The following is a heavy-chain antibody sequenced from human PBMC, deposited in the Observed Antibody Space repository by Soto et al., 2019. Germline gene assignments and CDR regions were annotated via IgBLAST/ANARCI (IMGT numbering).Heavy chain of an antibody. J-gene: IGHJ4*02. V-gene: IGHV1-24*01. D-gene: IGHD3-22*01. Sequence: GASLKVSCKVSGYTLAELSMHWVRQAPGKGLEWMGGFDPEDGETIYAQKFQGRVTMTEDTSTDTAYMELSSLRSEDTAVYYCATDDYYDSGGPNFDYWGQGTLVTVSS. CDR3: ATDDYYDSGGPNFDY. CDR1: GYTLAELS. CDR2: FDPEDGET.